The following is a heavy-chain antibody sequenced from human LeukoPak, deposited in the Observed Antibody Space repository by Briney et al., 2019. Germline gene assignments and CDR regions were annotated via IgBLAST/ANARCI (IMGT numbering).Heavy chain of an antibody. CDR3: ARSPDYGDPYWYFDL. Sequence: SVKVSCKASGGTFSSYAISWVRQAPGQGLEWMGGIIPIFGTANYAQKFQGRVTITADESTSTAYMELSSLRSEDTAVYYCARSPDYGDPYWYFDLWGRGTLVTVSS. CDR2: IIPIFGTA. CDR1: GGTFSSYA. V-gene: IGHV1-69*13. J-gene: IGHJ2*01. D-gene: IGHD4-17*01.